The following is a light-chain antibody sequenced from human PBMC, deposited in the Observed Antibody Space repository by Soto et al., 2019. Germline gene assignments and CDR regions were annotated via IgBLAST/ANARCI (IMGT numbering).Light chain of an antibody. V-gene: IGLV1-40*01. CDR3: QSYDSSLSGAV. J-gene: IGLJ7*01. CDR2: GNS. Sequence: QSVLTQPPQWPGAPGKRAPISATGSTSTTGAGYVEHWYQQLPGTAPKLLIYGNSNRPSGVPDRFSGSKSGTSASLAITGLQAEDEADYYCQSYDSSLSGAVFGGGTQLTVL. CDR1: TSTTGAGYV.